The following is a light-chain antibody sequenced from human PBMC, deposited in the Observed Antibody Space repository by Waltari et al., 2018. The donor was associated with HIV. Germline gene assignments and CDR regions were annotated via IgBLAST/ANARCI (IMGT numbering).Light chain of an antibody. CDR1: SSDVGGYNY. J-gene: IGLJ2*01. V-gene: IGLV2-8*01. Sequence: QSALTQPPSASGSPGQSVTISCTGTSSDVGGYNYVSWYQQHPGKAPKLMIYEVSKRPSGVPDRFVGSKSGNTASLTVSGLQAEDEADYYCSSYAGSNNLLFGGGTKLTVL. CDR3: SSYAGSNNLL. CDR2: EVS.